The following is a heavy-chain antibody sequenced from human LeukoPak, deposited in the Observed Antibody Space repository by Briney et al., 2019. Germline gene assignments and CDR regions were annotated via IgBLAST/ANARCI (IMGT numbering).Heavy chain of an antibody. Sequence: GGSLRLSCAASGFTFSSYAMSWVRQAPGKGLEWVSVIYSGGSTYYADSVKGRFTISRDNSKNTLYLQMNSLRAEDTAVYYCARDHPATYCSGGSCYEGNYYGMDVWGRGTTVTVSS. CDR2: IYSGGST. D-gene: IGHD2-15*01. V-gene: IGHV3-66*01. CDR1: GFTFSSYA. J-gene: IGHJ6*02. CDR3: ARDHPATYCSGGSCYEGNYYGMDV.